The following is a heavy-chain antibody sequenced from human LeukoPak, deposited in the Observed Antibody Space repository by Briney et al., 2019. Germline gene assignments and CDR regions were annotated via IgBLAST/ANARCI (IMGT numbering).Heavy chain of an antibody. CDR3: AKTGSWGSSNYYFDY. CDR1: GFTFSSYW. V-gene: IGHV3-30*02. CDR2: IRYDGGKK. Sequence: GGSLRLSCAASGFTFSSYWMSWVRQAPGKGLEWVAFIRYDGGKKYYADSVKGRFTISRDNSKNTLYLQMNSLRAEDTALYYCAKTGSWGSSNYYFDYWGQGTLVTVSS. J-gene: IGHJ4*02. D-gene: IGHD2-15*01.